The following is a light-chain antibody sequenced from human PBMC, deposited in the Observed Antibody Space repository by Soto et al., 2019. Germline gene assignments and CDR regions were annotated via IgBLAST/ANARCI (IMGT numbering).Light chain of an antibody. V-gene: IGKV3-15*01. CDR3: QKYNNWPPWT. CDR2: GAS. Sequence: EIVMTQSPATLSVSPGERATLSCRASQSVSSNLAWYQQKPGQAPRLLIYGASTRATGIPARFSGSGSGTEFTLTISSLKSEVFAVYYCQKYNNWPPWTFGKGTKVKIK. CDR1: QSVSSN. J-gene: IGKJ1*01.